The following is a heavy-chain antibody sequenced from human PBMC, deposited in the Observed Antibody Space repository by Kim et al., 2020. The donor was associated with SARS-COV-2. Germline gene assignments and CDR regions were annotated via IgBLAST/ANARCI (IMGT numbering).Heavy chain of an antibody. D-gene: IGHD5-12*01. CDR1: GPTFSDSA. CDR3: AIGPPLPDSGYDCLD. J-gene: IGHJ4*01. V-gene: IGHV3-73*01. Sequence: GGSLRLSCVVSGPTFSDSAMHWVRQASGKGLEWVSRIRSKANYYATTYTASVKGRFTISRDDSRNTAFLQMNSLNSDDTAIYYCAIGPPLPDSGYDCLD. CDR2: IRSKANYYAT.